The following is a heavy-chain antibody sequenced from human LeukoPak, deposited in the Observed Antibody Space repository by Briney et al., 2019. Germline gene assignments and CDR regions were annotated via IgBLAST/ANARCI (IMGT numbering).Heavy chain of an antibody. CDR2: ISAYNGNT. CDR1: GYTFASYG. Sequence: ASVKVSCKASGYTFASYGISWVRQAPGQGLEWMGWISAYNGNTNYAQKFQGRLTMTTDTSTSTAYMELKSLRSNDSAVYYCAKCASAYWSENWGQGTLVTVS. D-gene: IGHD3-3*01. V-gene: IGHV1-18*01. CDR3: AKCASAYWSEN. J-gene: IGHJ4*02.